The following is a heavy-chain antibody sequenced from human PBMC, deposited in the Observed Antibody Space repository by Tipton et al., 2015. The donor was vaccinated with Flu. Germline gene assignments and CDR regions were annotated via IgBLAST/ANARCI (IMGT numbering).Heavy chain of an antibody. CDR1: GGALTGGNYF. J-gene: IGHJ4*02. V-gene: IGHV4-31*03. CDR3: AREGDGTYGFDS. Sequence: TLSLTCSVSGGALTGGNYFWTWIRQHPAKGLEWIGYIYSSETTYYNPSLKSRVTISLDTSKRQFSLHLTSVTAADTAVYYCAREGDGTYGFDSWGQGMLVTVSS. CDR2: IYSSETT. D-gene: IGHD1-1*01.